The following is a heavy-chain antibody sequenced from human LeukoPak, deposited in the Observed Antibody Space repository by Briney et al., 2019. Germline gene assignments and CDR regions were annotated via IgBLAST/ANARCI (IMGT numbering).Heavy chain of an antibody. J-gene: IGHJ4*02. CDR2: IYHTGST. D-gene: IGHD5-12*01. Sequence: SETLSVTCSVSGGPITEYYWSWIRQPPGKGLEWIGYIYHTGSTNYSPSLKSRLTMSVDASRNQFSLKLVSVTAADTGVYYRARDRGTTGYYSLDSWGQGILVTVSS. V-gene: IGHV4-59*01. CDR3: ARDRGTTGYYSLDS. CDR1: GGPITEYY.